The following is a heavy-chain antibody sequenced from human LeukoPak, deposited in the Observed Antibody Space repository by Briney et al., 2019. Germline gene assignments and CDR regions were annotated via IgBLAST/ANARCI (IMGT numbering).Heavy chain of an antibody. D-gene: IGHD4-23*01. V-gene: IGHV1-69*04. CDR1: GGTFSRYA. Sequence: ASVKVSCKASGGTFSRYAISWVRQAPGQGLEWMGRIIPILGIANYAQKFQGRVTITADKSTSTASMELSSLRSEDTAVYYCASNYGGNPDDAFDISGQGTMVTVSS. J-gene: IGHJ3*02. CDR2: IIPILGIA. CDR3: ASNYGGNPDDAFDI.